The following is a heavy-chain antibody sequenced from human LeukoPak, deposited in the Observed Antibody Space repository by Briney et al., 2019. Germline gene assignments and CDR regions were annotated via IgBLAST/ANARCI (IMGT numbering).Heavy chain of an antibody. CDR3: VRKMGTISTFDY. D-gene: IGHD5-24*01. Sequence: PEGSLRLSCSASVDTFSIYVAHWVREAPQGGGECGSAIISIGGGTYYTHSVKGRFTISRDNSKNTLYLHISSERVNNTSVYYCVRKMGTISTFDYWGQGTLVTVSS. CDR1: VDTFSIYV. V-gene: IGHV3-64D*06. J-gene: IGHJ4*02. CDR2: IISIGGGT.